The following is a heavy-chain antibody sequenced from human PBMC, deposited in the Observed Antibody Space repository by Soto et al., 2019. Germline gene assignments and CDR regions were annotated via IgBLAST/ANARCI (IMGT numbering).Heavy chain of an antibody. D-gene: IGHD3-9*01. CDR3: AKNVWGITIFGGMDV. CDR2: ISGGGGTT. V-gene: IGHV3-23*01. CDR1: GFTFSSYA. Sequence: EVQLLESGGGLVQPGGSLRLSCAASGFTFSSYAMSWVRQAPGKGLEWVSAISGGGGTTYYADSVKGRFTISRDNSKNMLYLQMNSLRAEDTAVYYCAKNVWGITIFGGMDVWGQGTTVTFSS. J-gene: IGHJ6*02.